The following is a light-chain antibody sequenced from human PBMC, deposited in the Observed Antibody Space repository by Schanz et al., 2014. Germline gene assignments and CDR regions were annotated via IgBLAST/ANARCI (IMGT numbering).Light chain of an antibody. Sequence: EIVLTQSPGTLSLSPGERATLSCRASQSVNGRFLAWYQQKPGQAPRLLIYNASKRATGIPDRFSGSGSGTDFTLSISRLEPEDFAVYYCQQFGSSPLTFGAGTKVEI. CDR2: NAS. V-gene: IGKV3-20*01. J-gene: IGKJ4*01. CDR1: QSVNGRF. CDR3: QQFGSSPLT.